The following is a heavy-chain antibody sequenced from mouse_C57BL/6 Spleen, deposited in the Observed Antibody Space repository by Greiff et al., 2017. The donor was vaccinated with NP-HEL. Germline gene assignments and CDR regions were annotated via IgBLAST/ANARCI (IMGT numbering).Heavy chain of an antibody. CDR1: GYTFTDYY. J-gene: IGHJ1*03. CDR3: ARGGYDRDWYFDV. D-gene: IGHD2-2*01. Sequence: VQLQQSGPELVKPGASVKISCKASGYTFTDYYMNWVKQSHGKSLEWIGDINPNNGGTSYNQKFKGKATLTVDKSSSTAYMELRSLTSEDSAVYYCARGGYDRDWYFDVWGTGTTVTVSS. V-gene: IGHV1-26*01. CDR2: INPNNGGT.